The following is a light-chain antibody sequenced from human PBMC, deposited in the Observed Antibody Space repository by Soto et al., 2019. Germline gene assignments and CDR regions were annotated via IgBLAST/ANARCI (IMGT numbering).Light chain of an antibody. CDR1: SSDVGGYNY. J-gene: IGLJ3*02. CDR2: DVS. CDR3: SSYTSSSTRV. V-gene: IGLV2-14*01. Sequence: QSVLTQPASVSGSPGQSITISCTGTSSDVGGYNYVSWYQQHPGKAPKLMIYDVSNRPSEVSTRFSASKSGNTASLTISGLQAEDDDYYYCSSYTSSSTRVFGGGTKLTVL.